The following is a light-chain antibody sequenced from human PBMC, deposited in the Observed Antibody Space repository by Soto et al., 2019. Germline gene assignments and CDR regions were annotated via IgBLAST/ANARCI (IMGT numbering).Light chain of an antibody. CDR1: SSDVGGYNS. CDR2: EVS. CDR3: SSYAGRLV. V-gene: IGLV2-8*01. J-gene: IGLJ2*01. Sequence: QSALTQPPSASGSPGQSVTISCTGTSSDVGGYNSVSWYQQHPGKAPRLMIYEVSKRPSGVPDRFSGSKSGSTASLTVSGLQAEDEADYYFSSYAGRLVFGGGTKLTVL.